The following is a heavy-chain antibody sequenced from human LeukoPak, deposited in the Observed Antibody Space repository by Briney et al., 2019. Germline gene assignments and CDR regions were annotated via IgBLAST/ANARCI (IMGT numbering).Heavy chain of an antibody. CDR2: IYYSGST. Sequence: SETLSLTCTVSGGSISSYYWSWIRQPPGKGLEWIGYIYYSGSTNYNPSLKSRVTISVDTSKNQFSLKLGSVTAADTAVYYCARRYCSGGSCFNDYWGQGTLVTVSS. J-gene: IGHJ4*02. CDR1: GGSISSYY. CDR3: ARRYCSGGSCFNDY. V-gene: IGHV4-59*01. D-gene: IGHD2-15*01.